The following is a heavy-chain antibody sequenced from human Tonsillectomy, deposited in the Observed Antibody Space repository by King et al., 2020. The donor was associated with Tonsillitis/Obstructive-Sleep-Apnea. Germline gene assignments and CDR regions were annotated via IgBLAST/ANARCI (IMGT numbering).Heavy chain of an antibody. J-gene: IGHJ4*02. V-gene: IGHV4-59*08. D-gene: IGHD1-7*01. CDR3: ARVANYGYFFDY. Sequence: VQLQESGPGLVKPSETLSLTCTVSGGSISSHFWSWIRRPPGKGLESLGYIFYTGSTDYNPSLKSRLTMSVDTSKNQFSLKLSSLTAADTAVYYCARVANYGYFFDYWGQGTLVTVSS. CDR2: IFYTGST. CDR1: GGSISSHF.